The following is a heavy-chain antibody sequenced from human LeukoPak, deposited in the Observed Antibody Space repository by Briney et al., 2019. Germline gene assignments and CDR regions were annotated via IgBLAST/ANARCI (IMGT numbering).Heavy chain of an antibody. V-gene: IGHV4-4*07. Sequence: SETLSLTCTASGVSISSYYWSWLRQPAGKGLEWIGRIYTSGSTNYNPSLKSRLTMSVDTSKNQFSLKLSSVTAADTAVYYCAREDYDSSGAHDAFDIWGQGTMVTVSS. CDR3: AREDYDSSGAHDAFDI. D-gene: IGHD3-22*01. CDR2: IYTSGST. CDR1: GVSISSYY. J-gene: IGHJ3*02.